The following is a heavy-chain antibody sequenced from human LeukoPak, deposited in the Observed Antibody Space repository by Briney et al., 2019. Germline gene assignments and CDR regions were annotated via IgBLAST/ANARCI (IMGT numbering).Heavy chain of an antibody. CDR1: GYTFTGYY. Sequence: ASVKVSCKASGYTFTGYYMHWVRQAPGQGLEWMGWINPNSGGTDYAQKFQGWVTMTRDTSISTAYMELSRLRSDDTAVYYCARGGVTSGNWFDPWGQGTLVTVSS. J-gene: IGHJ5*02. CDR3: ARGGVTSGNWFDP. V-gene: IGHV1-2*04. CDR2: INPNSGGT. D-gene: IGHD1-26*01.